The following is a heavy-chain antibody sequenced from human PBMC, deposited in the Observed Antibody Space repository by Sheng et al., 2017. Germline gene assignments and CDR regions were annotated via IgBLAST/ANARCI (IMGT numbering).Heavy chain of an antibody. Sequence: QVQLVESGGGVVQPGRSLRLSCIASEFTFSSHAMHWVRQAPGKGLDWVAVISYDGSDKFYADSVKGRFTISRDNSKNMMYLQMDSLRPEDTAMYYCARGVGSSWSKPFNLNWFDPWGQGTQVTVFS. J-gene: IGHJ5*02. D-gene: IGHD6-13*01. CDR1: EFTFSSHA. V-gene: IGHV3-30*04. CDR2: ISYDGSDK. CDR3: ARGVGSSWSKPFNLNWFDP.